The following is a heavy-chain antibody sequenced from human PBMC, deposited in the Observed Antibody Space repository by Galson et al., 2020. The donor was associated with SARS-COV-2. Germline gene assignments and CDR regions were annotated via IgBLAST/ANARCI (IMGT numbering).Heavy chain of an antibody. CDR3: ARRSALTTRPLDY. V-gene: IGHV3-9*01. D-gene: IGHD4-17*01. CDR1: GFTFDDHA. J-gene: IGHJ4*02. CDR2: ISWGSGDI. Sequence: GGSLRLSCTASGFTFDDHAMHWVRQAPGKGLEWVSGISWGSGDIIYADSVKGRFTISRDNAKNTMYLQMNSLRAEDTAFYYCARRSALTTRPLDYWGQGTLVVVSS.